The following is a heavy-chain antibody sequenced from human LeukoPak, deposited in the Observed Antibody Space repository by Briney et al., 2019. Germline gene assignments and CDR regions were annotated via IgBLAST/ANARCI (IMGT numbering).Heavy chain of an antibody. Sequence: ASVKVSCKASGNTFTSYYMHWVRQAPGQGLEWTGIINPSGGRTNYAQKFQGRVTMTRDTSTSAVYMELSSLRSEDTAVYYCARVRYSGYANYYYYGMDVWGQGTTVTVSS. CDR1: GNTFTSYY. D-gene: IGHD5-12*01. CDR2: INPSGGRT. V-gene: IGHV1-46*01. J-gene: IGHJ6*02. CDR3: ARVRYSGYANYYYYGMDV.